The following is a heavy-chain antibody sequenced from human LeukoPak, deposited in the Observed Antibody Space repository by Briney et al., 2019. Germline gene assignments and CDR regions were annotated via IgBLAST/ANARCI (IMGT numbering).Heavy chain of an antibody. Sequence: PGGPLRLSCAPPAFTFINAWMTWVRKAPGKGLEWVLSIKSTPKGGATDYAAPVKGRFTISRDDSAGTLFLQMKTLKIEDTAVYFCATEPPPPGDYVGLDYWGLGTLVTVSS. V-gene: IGHV3-15*01. CDR2: IKSTPKGGAT. D-gene: IGHD4-17*01. CDR1: AFTFINAW. CDR3: ATEPPPPGDYVGLDY. J-gene: IGHJ4*02.